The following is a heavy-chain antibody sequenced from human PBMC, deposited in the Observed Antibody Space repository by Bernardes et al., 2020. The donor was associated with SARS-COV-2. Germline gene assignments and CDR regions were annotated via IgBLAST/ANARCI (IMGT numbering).Heavy chain of an antibody. Sequence: SETLSLTCSVSGDSIRTSDYYWGWIRRPPGKGLEWIGSRYRDGSTYYDPSLKSRVTISADTSKNQFSLKLTSVTSTDTAVYFCARHVYSYDITGGMDVWGQGTPGTVSS. D-gene: IGHD3-9*01. CDR2: RYRDGST. V-gene: IGHV4-39*01. CDR3: ARHVYSYDITGGMDV. CDR1: GDSIRTSDYY. J-gene: IGHJ6*02.